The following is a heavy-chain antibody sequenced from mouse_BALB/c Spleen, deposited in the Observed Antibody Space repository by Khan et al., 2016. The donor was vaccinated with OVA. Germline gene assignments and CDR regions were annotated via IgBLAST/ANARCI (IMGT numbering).Heavy chain of an antibody. Sequence: QIQLVQSGPALKKPGETVKISCKASGYTFTDYSMHWVKQAPGKGLKWMGWINTETGEPTYADDFKGRFAFSLETSASTAYLQINNLKNEDTATYFGARRLHWYFDVWGAGTTVTVSS. CDR2: INTETGEP. J-gene: IGHJ1*01. CDR1: GYTFTDYS. D-gene: IGHD1-2*01. V-gene: IGHV9-2-1*01. CDR3: ARRLHWYFDV.